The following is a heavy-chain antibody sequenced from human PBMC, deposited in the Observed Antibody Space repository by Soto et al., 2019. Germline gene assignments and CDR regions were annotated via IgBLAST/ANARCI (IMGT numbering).Heavy chain of an antibody. CDR2: IKSKTDGGTT. J-gene: IGHJ4*02. CDR3: TTAALIAAADDY. D-gene: IGHD6-13*01. CDR1: GFTFSNAW. V-gene: IGHV3-15*01. Sequence: GGSLRLSCAASGFTFSNAWMSWVRQAPGKGLEWVGRIKSKTDGGTTDYAAPVKGRFTISRDDSKNTLYLQMNSLKTEDTAVYYCTTAALIAAADDYWGQGTLVTVSS.